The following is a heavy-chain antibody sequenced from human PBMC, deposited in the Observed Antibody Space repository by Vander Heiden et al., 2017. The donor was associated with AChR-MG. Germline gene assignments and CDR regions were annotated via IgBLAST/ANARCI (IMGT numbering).Heavy chain of an antibody. CDR1: GFTFRSYI. D-gene: IGHD3-10*01. V-gene: IGHV3-21*01. J-gene: IGHJ4*02. Sequence: EVQLVESGGGLVKPGGSLRLSCAASGFTFRSYIMNWVRQAPGKGLEWVSSISSSSSYIYYADSVKGRFTISRDNAKNSLYLQMNSLRAEDTAVYYCARGVRVRGVIIGGGFLNYWGQGTLVTVSS. CDR2: ISSSSSYI. CDR3: ARGVRVRGVIIGGGFLNY.